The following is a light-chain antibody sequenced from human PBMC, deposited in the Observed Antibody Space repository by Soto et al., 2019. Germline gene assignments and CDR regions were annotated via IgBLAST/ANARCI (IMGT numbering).Light chain of an antibody. CDR3: SSYTSSSTLGV. J-gene: IGLJ2*01. CDR1: NSDVGDYNY. Sequence: QSALTQPASVSGSPGQSITISCTGTNSDVGDYNYVSWYQQHPGKAPKLMIYEVSNRPSGVSNRFSGSKSGNTASLTISGLQAEDEADYYCSSYTSSSTLGVFGGGTKLTVL. V-gene: IGLV2-14*01. CDR2: EVS.